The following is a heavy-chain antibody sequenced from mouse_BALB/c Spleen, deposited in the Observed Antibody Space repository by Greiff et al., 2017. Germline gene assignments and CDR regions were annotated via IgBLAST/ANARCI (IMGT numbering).Heavy chain of an antibody. Sequence: VQLQQSGAELVRPGALVKLSCKASGFNIKDYYMHWVQQRPEQGLEWIGWIDPENGNTIYDPKFQGKASITADTSSNTAYLQLSSLTSEDAAVYYCADPRTSATGVDYWGEGGTLAVAS. CDR2: IDPENGNT. J-gene: IGHJ2*01. CDR1: GFNIKDYY. D-gene: IGHD1-2*01. CDR3: ADPRTSATGVDY. V-gene: IGHV14-1*02.